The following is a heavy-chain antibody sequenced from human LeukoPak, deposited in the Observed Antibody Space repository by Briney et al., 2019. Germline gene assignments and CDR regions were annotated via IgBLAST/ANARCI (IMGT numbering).Heavy chain of an antibody. V-gene: IGHV3-21*01. Sequence: GGSLRLSCAASGFTFSSYSMNWVRQAPGKGLEWVSSISSSSSYIYYADSVKGRFTISRDNAKNSLYLQMNSLRAEDTAVYYCARDRGIGSSSWCPLDYWAREPWSPSPQ. J-gene: IGHJ4*02. CDR3: ARDRGIGSSSWCPLDY. CDR2: ISSSSSYI. D-gene: IGHD6-13*01. CDR1: GFTFSSYS.